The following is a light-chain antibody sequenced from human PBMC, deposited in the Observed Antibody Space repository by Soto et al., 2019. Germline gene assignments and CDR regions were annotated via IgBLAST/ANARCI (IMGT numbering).Light chain of an antibody. CDR2: GAS. J-gene: IGKJ2*01. CDR1: QSVSSSY. V-gene: IGKV3-20*01. Sequence: EIVLTQSPGTLSLSPGERATLSCRASQSVSSSYLAWYQQKPGQAPRLLIYGASSRATGIPDRFSGSGSGTAFTLTIISLEPEDFAVYYCQQYGSSPPYTFGQGTKLEIK. CDR3: QQYGSSPPYT.